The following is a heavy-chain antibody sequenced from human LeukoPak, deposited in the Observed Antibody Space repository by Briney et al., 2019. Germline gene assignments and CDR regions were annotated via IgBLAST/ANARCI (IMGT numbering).Heavy chain of an antibody. D-gene: IGHD4/OR15-4a*01. J-gene: IGHJ4*02. V-gene: IGHV3-30*18. Sequence: PGGSLRLSCAASGFTFSSYGMHWVRQAPGKGLEWVAVISYDGSNKYYADSVKGRFTISRDNSKNTLYLQMNSLRAEDTAVYYCAKQRPRYGAPRGYFDYWGQGTLVTVSS. CDR2: ISYDGSNK. CDR1: GFTFSSYG. CDR3: AKQRPRYGAPRGYFDY.